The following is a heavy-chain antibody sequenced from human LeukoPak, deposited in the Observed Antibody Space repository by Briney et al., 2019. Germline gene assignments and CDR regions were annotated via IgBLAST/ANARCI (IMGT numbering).Heavy chain of an antibody. V-gene: IGHV3-23*01. CDR2: ISGSGGST. CDR1: GFTFSSYS. CDR3: SKDSRPRWFGLCDY. Sequence: PGGTLRLSCAASGFTFSSYSMSWVRQAPGTGLEWVSAISGSGGSTYYTDSVKRRFNIPRDNYKNTLYLPMNRLIAEDTGVSYYSKDSRPRWFGLCDYWGEGTLVTVSS. J-gene: IGHJ4*02. D-gene: IGHD3/OR15-3a*01.